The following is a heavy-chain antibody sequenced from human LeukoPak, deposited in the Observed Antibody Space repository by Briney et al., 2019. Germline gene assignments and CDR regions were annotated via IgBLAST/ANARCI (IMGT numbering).Heavy chain of an antibody. V-gene: IGHV6-1*01. CDR1: GDSVSSNIAA. J-gene: IGHJ6*04. CDR3: ARDLVVVAPTRRGIDYYYGMDV. CDR2: TYYRSKWYN. D-gene: IGHD2-15*01. Sequence: SQTLSLTCAISGDSVSSNIAAWNWIRQSPSRGLEWLGRTYYRSKWYNDYAGSVKIRITINADTSKNQFSLQLNSVTPEDTAVYYCARDLVVVAPTRRGIDYYYGMDVWGKGTTVTVSS.